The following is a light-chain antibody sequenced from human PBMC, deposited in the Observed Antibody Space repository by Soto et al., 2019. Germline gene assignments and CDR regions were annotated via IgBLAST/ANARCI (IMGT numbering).Light chain of an antibody. CDR2: DAS. CDR3: QQRSTWPLLT. Sequence: VLIQSPATLSLSPGERATLSCRASQTVSRYLAWFQQKPGQPPRLLIYDASNRATGIPARFSGSGSGTDYTLTISSLEPEDFAVYYCQQRSTWPLLTFGVGTKVEI. V-gene: IGKV3-11*01. CDR1: QTVSRY. J-gene: IGKJ4*01.